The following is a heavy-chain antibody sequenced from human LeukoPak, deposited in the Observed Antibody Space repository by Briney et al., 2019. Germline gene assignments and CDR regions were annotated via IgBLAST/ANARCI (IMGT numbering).Heavy chain of an antibody. V-gene: IGHV3-30*01. CDR2: ISYDGSNN. J-gene: IGHJ4*02. CDR1: GFTLRSYA. CDR3: ARDPGISGKFDY. D-gene: IGHD1-26*01. Sequence: GRALLLPFAASGFTLRSYAMHWARPAPGKGVEWGAVISYDGSNNYYADSVKGRFTISRDNSKNTLYLQMNSLRAEDTAVYYCARDPGISGKFDYWGQGTLVTVSS.